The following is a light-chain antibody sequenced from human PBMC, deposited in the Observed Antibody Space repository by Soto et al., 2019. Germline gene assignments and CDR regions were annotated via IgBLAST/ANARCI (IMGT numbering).Light chain of an antibody. Sequence: DIVMTQSPDSLAVSLGERATINCNSSQGVLYSSNNNNYLAWYQQKPGQPPKLLIYCASTRQSGVPDRFSGSQTRTDFTLTTSSLQAEDVAVYYCQQYYRTPFTFGPGTKVDIK. J-gene: IGKJ3*01. CDR3: QQYYRTPFT. CDR1: QGVLYSSNNNNY. CDR2: CAS. V-gene: IGKV4-1*01.